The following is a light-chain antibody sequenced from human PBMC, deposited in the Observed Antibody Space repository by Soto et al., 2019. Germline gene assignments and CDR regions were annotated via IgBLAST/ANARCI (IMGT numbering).Light chain of an antibody. CDR1: SSNIGSHT. Sequence: QSVLTQPPSASGTPGQRVTISCSGGSSNIGSHTVNWYQHLPGTAPKLLIYSNNQRPSGVPDQFSGSVSGTSASLAISGLQSEDEADYYCAAWHDSLNGPVFGGGPKLTVL. CDR2: SNN. CDR3: AAWHDSLNGPV. V-gene: IGLV1-44*01. J-gene: IGLJ2*01.